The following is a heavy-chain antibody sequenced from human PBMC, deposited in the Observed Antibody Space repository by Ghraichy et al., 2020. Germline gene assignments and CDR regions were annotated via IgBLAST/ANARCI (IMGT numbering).Heavy chain of an antibody. CDR2: IYYSGST. CDR3: ARGDHCSSTSCYSDY. D-gene: IGHD2-2*01. CDR1: GGSISSYY. Sequence: SETLSLTCTVSGGSISSYYWSWIRQPPGKGLEWIGYIYYSGSTNYNPSLKSRVTISVDTSKNQFSLKLSSVTAADTAVYYCARGDHCSSTSCYSDYWGQGTLVTVSS. V-gene: IGHV4-59*01. J-gene: IGHJ4*02.